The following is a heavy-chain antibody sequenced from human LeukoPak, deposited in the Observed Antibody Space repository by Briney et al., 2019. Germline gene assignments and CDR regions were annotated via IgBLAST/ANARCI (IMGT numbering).Heavy chain of an antibody. J-gene: IGHJ4*02. D-gene: IGHD5-24*01. Sequence: GGSLRLSCAASGFTFDDYGMSWVRQAPGKGLERVSGINWNGGSTGYADSVKGRFTISRDNAKNSLYLQMNSLRAEDTALYYCAKGLWLQFRGSYFDYWGQGTLVTVSS. CDR1: GFTFDDYG. CDR3: AKGLWLQFRGSYFDY. CDR2: INWNGGST. V-gene: IGHV3-20*04.